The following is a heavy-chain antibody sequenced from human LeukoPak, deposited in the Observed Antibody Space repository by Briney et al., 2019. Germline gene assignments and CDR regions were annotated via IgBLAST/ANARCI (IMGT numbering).Heavy chain of an antibody. Sequence: SETLSLTCAVSGGSISSYYWSWIRQPPGKGPEYIGYIYYSGSTNYNPSLKSRVTISVDTSKNQFSLKLSSVTAADTAVYYCARGGYYYYYYMDVWSKGTTVTVSS. CDR2: IYYSGST. V-gene: IGHV4-59*01. J-gene: IGHJ6*03. CDR3: ARGGYYYYYYMDV. CDR1: GGSISSYY.